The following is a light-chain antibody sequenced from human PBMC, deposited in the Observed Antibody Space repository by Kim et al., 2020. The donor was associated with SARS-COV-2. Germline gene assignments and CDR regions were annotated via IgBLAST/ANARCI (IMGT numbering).Light chain of an antibody. CDR2: GTS. CDR3: QQYGSTRTWT. Sequence: PGDRATHSYRARQRLSSGYRAWYQQKPCQPPRILIYGTSTRAAGIPGRFSVSGSGTEFTLTISRLEPDDFAVYYCQQYGSTRTWTFGQGTKVDIK. CDR1: QRLSSGY. V-gene: IGKV3-20*01. J-gene: IGKJ1*01.